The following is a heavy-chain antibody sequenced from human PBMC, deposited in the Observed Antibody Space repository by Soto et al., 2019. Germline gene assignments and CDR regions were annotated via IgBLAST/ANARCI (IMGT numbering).Heavy chain of an antibody. CDR2: IGSSGSTI. CDR3: VRVGDEWGCYYYMDV. V-gene: IGHV3-11*01. D-gene: IGHD3-16*01. Sequence: QVQLVESGGGLVRPGGSLRLSYAASGFTFSDYFMSWIRQAPGKGLEWVSYIGSSGSTINYADSVKGRFTISRDNAKNSLYLQMNSLRGEDTAVYYCVRVGDEWGCYYYMDVWGKGTTVSVSS. J-gene: IGHJ6*03. CDR1: GFTFSDYF.